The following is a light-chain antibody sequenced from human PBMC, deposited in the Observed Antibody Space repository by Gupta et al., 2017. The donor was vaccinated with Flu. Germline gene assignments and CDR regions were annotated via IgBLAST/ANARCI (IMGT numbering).Light chain of an antibody. CDR2: DNN. CDR3: QAYDSSRSGFYV. Sequence: QSVLTQPPSVYGAPGQRGTLSCTGSRSNIGAAYDVHWYRQLPGTAPNLLIYDNNNRPSGVPGRFSGSKSGTAAALAITGLQAEEEADDFCQAYDSSRSGFYVFGTGTKVTVL. J-gene: IGLJ1*01. V-gene: IGLV1-40*01. CDR1: RSNIGAAYD.